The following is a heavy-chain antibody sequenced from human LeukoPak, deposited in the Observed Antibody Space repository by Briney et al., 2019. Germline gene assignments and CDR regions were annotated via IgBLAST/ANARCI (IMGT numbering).Heavy chain of an antibody. Sequence: PGGSLRLSCAASGFTFSSYWMSWVRQAPGKGLEWVANIKQDGSEKHYVDSVKGRFTISRDNAKNSLYLQMNSLRAEDTAVYYCARSGYGSGSYTSYYYYMDVWGKGTTVTVSS. J-gene: IGHJ6*03. D-gene: IGHD3-10*01. CDR1: GFTFSSYW. V-gene: IGHV3-7*01. CDR3: ARSGYGSGSYTSYYYYMDV. CDR2: IKQDGSEK.